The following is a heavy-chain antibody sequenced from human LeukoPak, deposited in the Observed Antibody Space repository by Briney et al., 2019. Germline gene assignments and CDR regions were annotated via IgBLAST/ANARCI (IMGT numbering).Heavy chain of an antibody. CDR1: GYTFTSYY. J-gene: IGHJ4*02. CDR2: INPSGGST. D-gene: IGHD2-2*01. CDR3: ARAVIVVVPAASYYFDY. Sequence: GASVKVSCKASGYTFTSYYMHWVRQAPGQGLEWMGIINPSGGSTSYAQKFQGRVTMTRDVSTSTVYMELGSLRSEDTAVYYCARAVIVVVPAASYYFDYWGQGTLVTVSS. V-gene: IGHV1-46*01.